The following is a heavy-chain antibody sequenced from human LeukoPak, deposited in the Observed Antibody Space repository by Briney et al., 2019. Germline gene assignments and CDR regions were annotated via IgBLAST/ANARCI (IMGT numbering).Heavy chain of an antibody. J-gene: IGHJ4*02. CDR1: GCTFSSYA. Sequence: SVKVSCKASGCTFSSYAISWVRQAHGQGLEWMGGIIPIFGTANYAQKFQGRVTITADESTSTAYMELSSLRSEDTAVYYCAREPQTDYYFDYWGQGTLVTVSS. CDR3: AREPQTDYYFDY. CDR2: IIPIFGTA. D-gene: IGHD3/OR15-3a*01. V-gene: IGHV1-69*01.